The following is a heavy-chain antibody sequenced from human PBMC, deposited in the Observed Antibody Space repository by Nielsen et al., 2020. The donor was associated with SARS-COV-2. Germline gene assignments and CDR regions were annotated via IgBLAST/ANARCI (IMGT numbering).Heavy chain of an antibody. CDR1: GFPFNIFD. D-gene: IGHD5-18*01. CDR3: VRKDTSMGFYYYGMDV. V-gene: IGHV3-23*01. J-gene: IGHJ6*02. CDR2: ISGKDDST. Sequence: GESLKISCAASGFPFNIFDMSWVRQAPGKGLEWVSFISGKDDSTHYAESVKGRFTISRDNSKNTVYLQMNSLRAEDTAVYYCVRKDTSMGFYYYGMDVWGRGTTVTVSS.